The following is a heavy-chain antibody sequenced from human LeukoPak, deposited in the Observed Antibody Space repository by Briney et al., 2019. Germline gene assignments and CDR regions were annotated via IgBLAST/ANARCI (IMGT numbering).Heavy chain of an antibody. CDR1: GFTFSSYA. V-gene: IGHV3-23*01. J-gene: IGHJ5*02. Sequence: GGSLRLSCAASGFTFSSYAMSWVRQAPGKGPEWVSAISGSGGSTYYADSVKGRFTISRDNSKNTLYLQMNSLRAEDTAVYYCASSGYYYTYNWFDPWGQGTLVTVSS. D-gene: IGHD3-22*01. CDR2: ISGSGGST. CDR3: ASSGYYYTYNWFDP.